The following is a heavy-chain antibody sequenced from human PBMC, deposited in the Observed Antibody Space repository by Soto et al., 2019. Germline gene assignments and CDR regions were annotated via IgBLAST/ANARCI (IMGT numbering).Heavy chain of an antibody. CDR3: ARDRVCSGGSCYSYYYYYGMDV. V-gene: IGHV1-18*01. Sequence: ASVKVSCKASGYTFTSYGISWVRQAPGQGLEWMGWISAYNGNTNYAQKLQGRVTMTTDTSTSTAYMELRSLRSDDTAVYYCARDRVCSGGSCYSYYYYYGMDVWGQGTTVTVS. J-gene: IGHJ6*02. CDR1: GYTFTSYG. D-gene: IGHD2-15*01. CDR2: ISAYNGNT.